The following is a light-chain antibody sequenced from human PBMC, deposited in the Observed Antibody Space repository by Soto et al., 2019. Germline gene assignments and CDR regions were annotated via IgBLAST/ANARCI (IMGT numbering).Light chain of an antibody. CDR2: DVS. CDR3: CSYAGSYTYV. V-gene: IGLV2-11*01. Sequence: QPALTHPRSVYRSPRHSVTIANTGSSSDVGGYNYVSWYQQHPGKAPKLMIYDVSKRPSGVPDRFSGSKSGNPASLTISGLQAEDEADYYCCSYAGSYTYVFGTGTKVTVL. J-gene: IGLJ1*01. CDR1: SSDVGGYNY.